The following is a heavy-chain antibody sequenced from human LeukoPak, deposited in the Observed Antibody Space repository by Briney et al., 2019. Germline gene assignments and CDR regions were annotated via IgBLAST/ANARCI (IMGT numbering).Heavy chain of an antibody. CDR2: IKQDGSEK. CDR3: ARVYDYVWGSYRNFDY. CDR1: GFTFSSYW. V-gene: IGHV3-7*01. Sequence: QPGGSLRLSCAASGFTFSSYWMSWVRQALGKGLEWVANIKQDGSEKYYVDSVKGRFTISRDNAKNSLYLQMNILRAEDTAVYYCARVYDYVWGSYRNFDYWGQGTLVTVSS. D-gene: IGHD3-16*02. J-gene: IGHJ4*02.